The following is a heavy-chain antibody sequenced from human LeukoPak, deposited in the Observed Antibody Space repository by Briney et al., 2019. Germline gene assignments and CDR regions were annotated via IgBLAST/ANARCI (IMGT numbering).Heavy chain of an antibody. CDR1: GGSISSYY. Sequence: SETLSLTCTVSGGSISSYYWSWIRQPPGKGLEWIGYIYYSGSTNYNPSLKSRVTISVDTSKNQFSLKLSSVTAADTAVYYCARHPNYYDSSGLNWFDPWGQGTLVTVSS. CDR3: ARHPNYYDSSGLNWFDP. D-gene: IGHD3-22*01. V-gene: IGHV4-59*08. CDR2: IYYSGST. J-gene: IGHJ5*02.